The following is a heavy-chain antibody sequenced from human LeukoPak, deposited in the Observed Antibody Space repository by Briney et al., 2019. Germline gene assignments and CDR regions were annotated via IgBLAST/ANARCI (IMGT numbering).Heavy chain of an antibody. V-gene: IGHV3-7*01. CDR2: IKQDGSEK. D-gene: IGHD6-13*01. J-gene: IGHJ6*03. Sequence: GGSLRLSCAASGFTFSSYWMSWVRQAPGKGLEWVANIKQDGSEKYYVDSVKGRFTISRDNAKNSLYLQMNSLRAEDTAVYYCARVWQQQLEHYYYYYMDVWGKGTTVTVSS. CDR1: GFTFSSYW. CDR3: ARVWQQQLEHYYYYYMDV.